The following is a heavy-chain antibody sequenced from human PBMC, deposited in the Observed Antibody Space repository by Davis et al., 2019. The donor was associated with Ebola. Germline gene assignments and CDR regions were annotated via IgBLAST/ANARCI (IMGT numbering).Heavy chain of an antibody. CDR3: ASGWLRGYFDP. J-gene: IGHJ4*02. D-gene: IGHD6-19*01. CDR1: VDSVSTKSAG. Sequence: HPQTLSLTSAISVDSVSTKSAGWNWIRQSPSRGLEWLGRTYYKSKWNYDYAASVKSRIIINLDTAKNQLSLQLNSVTPEDTAVYYCASGWLRGYFDPWGQGTLVTVSS. CDR2: TYYKSKWNY. V-gene: IGHV6-1*01.